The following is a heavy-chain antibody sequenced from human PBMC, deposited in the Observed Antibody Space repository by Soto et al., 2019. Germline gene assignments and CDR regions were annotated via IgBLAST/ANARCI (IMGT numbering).Heavy chain of an antibody. CDR1: GFTFSSYA. V-gene: IGHV3-23*01. CDR3: ARRGPGTYFDY. D-gene: IGHD6-13*01. CDR2: ISGSGGST. Sequence: GSLRLSCAASGFTFSSYAMNWVRQAPGKGLEWVSVISGSGGSTYYADSVKGRFTISRDNSKNTLYLQMNSLRTEDTAVYYCARRGPGTYFDYWGQGTLVTVSS. J-gene: IGHJ4*02.